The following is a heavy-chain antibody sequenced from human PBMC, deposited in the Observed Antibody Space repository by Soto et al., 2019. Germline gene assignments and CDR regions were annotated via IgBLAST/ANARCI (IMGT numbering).Heavy chain of an antibody. J-gene: IGHJ5*02. CDR1: GGSISSGDYY. Sequence: ASETLSLTCTVSGGSISSGDYYWSWIRQPPGKGLEWIGYIYYSGSTYYNPSLKSRVTISVDTSKNQFSLKLSSVTAADTAVYYCARSPRDSTNNWFDPWGQGTLVTVSS. CDR2: IYYSGST. CDR3: ARSPRDSTNNWFDP. V-gene: IGHV4-30-4*01. D-gene: IGHD5-18*01.